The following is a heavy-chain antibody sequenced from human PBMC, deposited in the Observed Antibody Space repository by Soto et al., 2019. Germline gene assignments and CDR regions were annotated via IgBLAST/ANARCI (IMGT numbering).Heavy chain of an antibody. CDR2: TYYRSKWYN. D-gene: IGHD6-13*01. CDR3: AGARSTWGSTWYFDY. Sequence: PSQTLSLTCAISGDSVSSNSAAWNWIRQSPSRGLEWLGRTYYRSKWYNDYAVSVKSRITINPDTSKSQFSLQLNSVTPEDTAVYYCAGARSTWGSTWYFDYWAQGTLVTVSS. V-gene: IGHV6-1*01. CDR1: GDSVSSNSAA. J-gene: IGHJ4*02.